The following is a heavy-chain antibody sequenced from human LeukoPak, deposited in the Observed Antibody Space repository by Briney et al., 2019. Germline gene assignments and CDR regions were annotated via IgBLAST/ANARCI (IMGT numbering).Heavy chain of an antibody. D-gene: IGHD1-20*01. CDR3: ARDGITGPYYFDY. CDR1: GYTFTSYY. V-gene: IGHV1-46*01. J-gene: IGHJ4*02. CDR2: INTSGGST. Sequence: GASVKVSCKASGYTFTSYYMHWVRQAPGQGLEWMGIINTSGGSTSYAQKFQGRVTMTRDTSTSTVYMELSSLRSETTAVYYCARDGITGPYYFDYWGQGTLVTVSS.